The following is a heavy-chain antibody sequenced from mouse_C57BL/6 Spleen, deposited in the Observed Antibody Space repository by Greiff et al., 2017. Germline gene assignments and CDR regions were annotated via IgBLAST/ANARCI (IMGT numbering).Heavy chain of an antibody. CDR1: GFTFIDYG. Sequence: EVQLVEPGGGLVKPGGSLKFSCAASGFTFIDYGMHWVRQAPEKGLEWVAYISSGSSTIYYADTVKGRFTISRDNAKNTLCLQRTSLRSENTAMYYCAKEDYGGGYWGQGTSVTVSS. CDR3: AKEDYGGGY. D-gene: IGHD2-4*01. CDR2: ISSGSSTI. V-gene: IGHV5-17*01. J-gene: IGHJ4*01.